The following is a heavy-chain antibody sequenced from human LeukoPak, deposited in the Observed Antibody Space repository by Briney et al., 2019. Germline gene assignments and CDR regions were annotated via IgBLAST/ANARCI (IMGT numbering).Heavy chain of an antibody. J-gene: IGHJ4*02. CDR2: INHSGST. D-gene: IGHD2-21*01. Sequence: SGTLSLTCAVSGGSISSSNWWSWVRQPPGKGLEWIGEINHSGSTNYNPSLKSRVTISVDNSKNQFSLKLTSVTAADTAMYYCTRNGDYCLDYWGQGTLVTVSS. CDR3: TRNGDYCLDY. CDR1: GGSISSSNW. V-gene: IGHV4-4*02.